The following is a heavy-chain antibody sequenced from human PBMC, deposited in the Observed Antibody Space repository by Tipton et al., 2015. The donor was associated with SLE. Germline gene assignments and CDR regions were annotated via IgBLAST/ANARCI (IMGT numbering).Heavy chain of an antibody. Sequence: TLSLTCTVSGGSISSYYWAWIRQPPGKGPEWIGTIYYSGSTYYYPSLKSRITISVDTSKNQFSLEVRSVTAADTAVYYCARGLNYYDTSGYYPFYYMDVWGKGTTVTVSS. D-gene: IGHD3-22*01. CDR3: ARGLNYYDTSGYYPFYYMDV. CDR1: GGSISSYY. CDR2: IYYSGST. J-gene: IGHJ6*03. V-gene: IGHV4-39*07.